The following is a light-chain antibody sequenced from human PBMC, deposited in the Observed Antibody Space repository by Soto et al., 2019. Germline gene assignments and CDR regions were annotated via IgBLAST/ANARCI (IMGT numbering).Light chain of an antibody. CDR1: QSISTW. J-gene: IGKJ1*01. CDR3: QQYYTYPWT. Sequence: DIQMTQSPSTLSASVGDRVTITCRASQSISTWLAWYQQKPGKAPKLLIFDVSSLETGVPSRFNGSGSGTEFTLTISSLQPDDSATYYCQQYYTYPWTFGQGTKVDIK. CDR2: DVS. V-gene: IGKV1-5*01.